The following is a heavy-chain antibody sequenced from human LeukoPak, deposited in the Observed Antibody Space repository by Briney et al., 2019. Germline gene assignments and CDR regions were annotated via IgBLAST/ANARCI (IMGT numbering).Heavy chain of an antibody. Sequence: ASVKVSCKPSGYTFTSYGISWVRQAPGQGLEWMGWISAYNGNTNYAQKLQGRVTMTTDTSTSTAYMELRSLRSDDTAVYYCARDQTAYYDFWSGYYAYWGQGTLVTVSS. J-gene: IGHJ4*02. V-gene: IGHV1-18*01. CDR2: ISAYNGNT. CDR3: ARDQTAYYDFWSGYYAY. D-gene: IGHD3-3*01. CDR1: GYTFTSYG.